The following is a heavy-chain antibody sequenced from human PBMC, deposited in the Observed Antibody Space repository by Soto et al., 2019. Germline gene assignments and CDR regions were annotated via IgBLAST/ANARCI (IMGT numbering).Heavy chain of an antibody. Sequence: EVHLLESGGTLIQPGGSLSLSCAASGFDFSTYAMTWVRQAPGKGLEAVSGITYSGDTTYYADSGKGRFTISRHNFKNTVYLQLNSLRPDDTAMYYCAKDWPGTSSVTSDYWGQGTLVTVSS. J-gene: IGHJ4*02. D-gene: IGHD4-17*01. V-gene: IGHV3-23*01. CDR2: ITYSGDTT. CDR3: AKDWPGTSSVTSDY. CDR1: GFDFSTYA.